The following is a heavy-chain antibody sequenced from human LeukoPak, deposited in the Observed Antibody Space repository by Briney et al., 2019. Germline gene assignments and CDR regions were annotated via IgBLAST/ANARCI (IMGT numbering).Heavy chain of an antibody. CDR1: GFTFSSYA. CDR3: AKDYYGSGRYPSGAFDI. Sequence: SGGSLRLSCAASGFTFSSYAMSWVRQAPGEGLEWVSAISGSGGSTYYADSVKGRFTISRDNSKNTLYLQMNSLRAEDTAVYYCAKDYYGSGRYPSGAFDIWGQGTMVTVSS. J-gene: IGHJ3*02. V-gene: IGHV3-23*01. D-gene: IGHD3-10*01. CDR2: ISGSGGST.